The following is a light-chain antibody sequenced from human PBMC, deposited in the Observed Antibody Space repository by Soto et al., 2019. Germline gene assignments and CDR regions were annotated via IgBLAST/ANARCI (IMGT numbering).Light chain of an antibody. V-gene: IGLV2-8*01. CDR1: SSDVGGHNY. J-gene: IGLJ1*01. Sequence: QSVLTQPPSASGSPGQSVTISCTGTSSDVGGHNYVSWYQHHPGKAPKLIIYEVTKRPSGVPARFSGSKSGNTASLTVSGLQAEDEADYYCSSYAGSNSPAFGTGTKVTVL. CDR2: EVT. CDR3: SSYAGSNSPA.